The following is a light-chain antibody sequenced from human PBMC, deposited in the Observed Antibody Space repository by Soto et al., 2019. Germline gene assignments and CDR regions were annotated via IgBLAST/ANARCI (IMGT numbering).Light chain of an antibody. CDR1: SSDVGSYNY. J-gene: IGLJ1*01. CDR3: SSYTTTSTLV. CDR2: EVS. V-gene: IGLV2-14*01. Sequence: QSALAQPAAVSASPGQSLTISCTGTSSDVGSYNYVSWYQQYPGKGPKLIIFEVSNRPSGVSNRFSGSKSGNTASLTISGLRAEDEADYYCSSYTTTSTLVFGTGTKVTVL.